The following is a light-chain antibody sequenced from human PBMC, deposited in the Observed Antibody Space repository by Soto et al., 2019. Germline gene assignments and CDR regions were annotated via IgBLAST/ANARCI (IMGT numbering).Light chain of an antibody. CDR1: HDISNY. CDR2: DAS. J-gene: IGKJ4*01. V-gene: IGKV1-33*01. CDR3: QQYDNLLLT. Sequence: DIQMTQSPSSLSASLGDSVTITRQASHDISNYLNWYQHKPGKAPKLLIYDASNLEAGVPSRFSGSGSGTDFVFTISNLQPEDIATYYCQQYDNLLLTFGGGTKVEIK.